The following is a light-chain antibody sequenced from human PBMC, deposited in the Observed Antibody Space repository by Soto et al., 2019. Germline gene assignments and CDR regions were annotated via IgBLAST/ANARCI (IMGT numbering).Light chain of an antibody. J-gene: IGLJ1*01. V-gene: IGLV2-23*01. CDR1: SSDVGTYNL. CDR3: CSFAGGTYV. CDR2: EAN. Sequence: QSALTQPASVSGSPGQSITISCTGTSSDVGTYNLVSWYQQHPGKAPKLMISEANERPSGVSDRFSTSKSGNTASLTISGLQAEDEAEYYCCSFAGGTYVFGTGTKLTVL.